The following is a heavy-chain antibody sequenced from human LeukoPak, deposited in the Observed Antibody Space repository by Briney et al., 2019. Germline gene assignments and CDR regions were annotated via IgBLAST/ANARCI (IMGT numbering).Heavy chain of an antibody. V-gene: IGHV3-7*01. CDR3: TRNKVAAAGDD. J-gene: IGHJ4*02. Sequence: ETLSLTCTVSGDSISSYYWSWIRQAPGKGLEWVANIKPDGSEKSYVDSVKGRFTISRDNAKNSLYLQMNSLRAEDTALYYCTRNKVAAAGDDWGQGTLVTVSS. CDR1: GDSISSYY. CDR2: IKPDGSEK. D-gene: IGHD6-13*01.